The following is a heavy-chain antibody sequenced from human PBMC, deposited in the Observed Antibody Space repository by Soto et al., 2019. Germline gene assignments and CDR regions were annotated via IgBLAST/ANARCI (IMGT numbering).Heavy chain of an antibody. CDR3: GRDAGRRFDY. CDR1: GFTFSSYW. CDR2: MNRDGSEK. V-gene: IGHV3-7*01. D-gene: IGHD1-26*01. J-gene: IGHJ4*02. Sequence: EVQLVESGGGLVQPGGSLRLSCAASGFTFSSYWMTWARQAPGKGLEWVASMNRDGSEKRYVDSVEGRFTISRDNAKXXXXXXXXXXXXXXXXXXXCGRDAGRRFDYWGQGSLVTVSS.